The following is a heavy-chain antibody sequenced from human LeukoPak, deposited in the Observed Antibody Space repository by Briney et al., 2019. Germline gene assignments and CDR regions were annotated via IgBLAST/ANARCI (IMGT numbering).Heavy chain of an antibody. Sequence: GGSLRLSCAVSGFTVSSNEMSWVRQAPGKGLVWVSRINGDGSNSNYADSVKGRFTISRDNARNTLYLQMNGLRAEDTALYYCARTSPTSHFDFWGQGTLVTVSS. J-gene: IGHJ4*02. CDR1: GFTVSSNE. CDR2: INGDGSNS. V-gene: IGHV3-74*01. D-gene: IGHD3-16*01. CDR3: ARTSPTSHFDF.